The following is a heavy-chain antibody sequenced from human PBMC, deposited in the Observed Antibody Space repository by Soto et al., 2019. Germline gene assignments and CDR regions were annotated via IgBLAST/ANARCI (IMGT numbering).Heavy chain of an antibody. D-gene: IGHD2-8*01. V-gene: IGHV1-46*03. CDR2: INPSGGST. CDR1: GYTFTSYY. CDR3: ARGYCTNGVCYKVDY. J-gene: IGHJ4*02. Sequence: QVQLVQSGAEVKKPGASVKVSCKASGYTFTSYYMHWVRQAPGQGLEWMGIINPSGGSTSYAQKFQGRVTMTRDTSTSTVYMELSSLRSEDTDVYYCARGYCTNGVCYKVDYWGQGTLVTVSS.